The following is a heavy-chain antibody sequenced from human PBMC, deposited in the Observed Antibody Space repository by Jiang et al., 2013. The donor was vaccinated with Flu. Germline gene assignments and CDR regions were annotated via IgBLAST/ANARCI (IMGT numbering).Heavy chain of an antibody. D-gene: IGHD3-10*01. CDR1: GYLFTSYL. CDR2: FDPYNSRT. CDR3: ARTYGIGQIDY. V-gene: IGHV1-46*01. Sequence: SGAEVKRPGASVKVSCQASGYLFTSYLIHWVRQAPGQGLEWMGMFDPYNSRTSYAQRFQGRVSMTRDTSTTTVFMXLSSLRSEDTALYYCARTYGIGQIDYWGQGTLVTVS. J-gene: IGHJ4*02.